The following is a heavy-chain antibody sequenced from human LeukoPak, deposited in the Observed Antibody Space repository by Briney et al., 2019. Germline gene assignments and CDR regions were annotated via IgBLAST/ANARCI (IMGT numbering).Heavy chain of an antibody. J-gene: IGHJ4*02. CDR1: GGSISIYY. D-gene: IGHD4-17*01. CDR2: VSYSGST. CDR3: ARLDGDYEFQGLLDH. V-gene: IGHV4-59*08. Sequence: SETLSLTCTVSGGSISIYYWSWIRQPPGKGLEWIGYVSYSGSTNYNPSLKSRVTISVDTSKNRFSLRLNSVTAADTAVYFCARLDGDYEFQGLLDHWGQGTLVTVSS.